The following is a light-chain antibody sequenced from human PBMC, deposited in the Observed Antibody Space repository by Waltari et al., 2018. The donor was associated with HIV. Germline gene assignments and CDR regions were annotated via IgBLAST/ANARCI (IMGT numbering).Light chain of an antibody. J-gene: IGLJ2*01. CDR2: QDS. CDR3: QAWDSHVV. CDR1: TLWDKY. Sequence: SYELTQPPSVSVSPGPTASITCPGDTLWDKYACWYQQKPGQSPVLVIYQDSKRPSGIPERFSGSNSGNTATLTISGTQAMDEADYYWQAWDSHVVFGGGTKLTVL. V-gene: IGLV3-1*01.